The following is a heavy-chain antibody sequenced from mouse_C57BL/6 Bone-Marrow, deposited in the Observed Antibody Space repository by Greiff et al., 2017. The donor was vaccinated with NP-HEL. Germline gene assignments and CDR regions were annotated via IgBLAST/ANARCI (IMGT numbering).Heavy chain of an antibody. J-gene: IGHJ3*01. Sequence: EVKVEESGGGLVKPGGSLKLSCAASGFTFSDYGMHWVRQAPEKGLEWVAYISSGSSTIYYADTVKGRFTISRDNAKNTLFLQMTSLRSEDTAMYYCARFWAYWGQGTLVTVSA. V-gene: IGHV5-17*01. CDR1: GFTFSDYG. CDR2: ISSGSSTI. CDR3: ARFWAY.